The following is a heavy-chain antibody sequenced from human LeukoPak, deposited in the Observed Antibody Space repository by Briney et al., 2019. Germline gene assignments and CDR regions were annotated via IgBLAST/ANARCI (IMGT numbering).Heavy chain of an antibody. CDR1: GFTFSSYS. Sequence: GGSLRLSCAASGFTFSSYSMNWVRQAPGKGLEWVASVSVEGIGRYFPGSVEGRFAISRDDSKKSVFLQMSNLRPEDTAVYFCATVTKVDFNYWGQGTLVTVSS. V-gene: IGHV3-30*02. CDR3: ATVTKVDFNY. J-gene: IGHJ4*02. CDR2: VSVEGIGR. D-gene: IGHD4-11*01.